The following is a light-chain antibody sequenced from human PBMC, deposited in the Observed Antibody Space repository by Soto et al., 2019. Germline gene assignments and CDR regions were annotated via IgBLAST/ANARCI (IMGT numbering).Light chain of an antibody. J-gene: IGKJ5*01. CDR2: GAS. CDR3: QQYDDSIT. V-gene: IGKV3-20*01. CDR1: QSVSSNY. Sequence: EIVLTQSPDTLSLSPGESATLSCRASQSVSSNYLAWYQQKPGRAPRLLIYGASNRATGIPDRFSGSGSGTDFTLTFTRLEPEDFAVFYCQQYDDSITFGQGTRLEIE.